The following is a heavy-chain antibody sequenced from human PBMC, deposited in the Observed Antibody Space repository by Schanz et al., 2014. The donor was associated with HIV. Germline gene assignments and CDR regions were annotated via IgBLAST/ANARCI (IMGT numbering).Heavy chain of an antibody. CDR3: ARGNYDFWSGYYAAYYYGMDV. CDR1: GFTFSDYY. J-gene: IGHJ6*02. V-gene: IGHV3-11*01. D-gene: IGHD3-3*01. CDR2: ISSSGSTI. Sequence: QVQLVESGGGLVKPGGSLRLSCAASGFTFSDYYMSWIRQAPGKGLEWVSYISSSGSTIYYADSVKGRFIISRDNAKNSLYLQMNSLRAEDTAVYYCARGNYDFWSGYYAAYYYGMDVWGQGTTVTVSS.